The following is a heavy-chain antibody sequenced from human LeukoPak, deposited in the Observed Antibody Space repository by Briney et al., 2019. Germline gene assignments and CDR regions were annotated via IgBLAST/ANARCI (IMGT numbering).Heavy chain of an antibody. V-gene: IGHV1-2*02. CDR3: AREGGLGYCSGGSCYHFDY. D-gene: IGHD2-15*01. Sequence: ASVKVPCKASGYTFTGYYMHWVRQAPGQGLEWMGWINPNSGGTNYAQKFQGRVTMTRDTSISTAYMELSRLRSDDTAVYYCAREGGLGYCSGGSCYHFDYWGQGTLVTVSS. CDR1: GYTFTGYY. J-gene: IGHJ4*02. CDR2: INPNSGGT.